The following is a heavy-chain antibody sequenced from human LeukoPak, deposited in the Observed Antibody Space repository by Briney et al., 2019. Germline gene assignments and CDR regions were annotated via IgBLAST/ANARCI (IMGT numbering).Heavy chain of an antibody. J-gene: IGHJ6*03. CDR2: IYTSGST. CDR1: GGSFSGYY. V-gene: IGHV4-4*07. D-gene: IGHD3-10*01. Sequence: PSETLSLTCAVYGGSFSGYYWSWIRQPAGKGLEWIGRIYTSGSTNYNPSLKSRVTISVDTSKNQFSLKLSSVTAADTAVYYCARDVGGVRGVIFYYYMDVWGKGTTVTISS. CDR3: ARDVGGVRGVIFYYYMDV.